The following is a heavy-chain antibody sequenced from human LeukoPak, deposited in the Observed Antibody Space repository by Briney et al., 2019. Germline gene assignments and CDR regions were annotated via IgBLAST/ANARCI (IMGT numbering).Heavy chain of an antibody. D-gene: IGHD2-2*02. J-gene: IGHJ5*02. Sequence: ASVKVSCTAFGYTFTSYDINWVRQATGQGLEWMGWMNPNSGNTGYAQKFQGRVTMTRNTSISTAYMELSSLRSEDTAVYYCAREARYCSSTSCYIANWFDPWGQGTLVTVSS. CDR1: GYTFTSYD. V-gene: IGHV1-8*01. CDR3: AREARYCSSTSCYIANWFDP. CDR2: MNPNSGNT.